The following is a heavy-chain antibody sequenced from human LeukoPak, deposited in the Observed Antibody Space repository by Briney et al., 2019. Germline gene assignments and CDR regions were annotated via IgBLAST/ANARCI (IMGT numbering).Heavy chain of an antibody. CDR2: IYTSGST. CDR3: ARAGSSWFDY. Sequence: SETLSLTCAVYGGSFSGYYWSWIRQPAGKGLEWIGRIYTSGSTNYNPSLKSRVTMSVDTSKNQFSLKLSSVTAADTAVYYCARAGSSWFDYWGQGTLVTVSS. J-gene: IGHJ4*02. V-gene: IGHV4-59*10. D-gene: IGHD6-13*01. CDR1: GGSFSGYY.